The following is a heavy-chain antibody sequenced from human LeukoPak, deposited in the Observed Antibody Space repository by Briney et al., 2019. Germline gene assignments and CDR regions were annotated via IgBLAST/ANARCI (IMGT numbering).Heavy chain of an antibody. CDR1: GFTFSNFA. CDR2: ISYDGSIK. J-gene: IGHJ4*02. D-gene: IGHD6-19*01. Sequence: TGGSLRLSCAASGFTFSNFAMNWVRQAPGKGLEWVAFISYDGSIKSYADSVKGRFAVSRDNSKNTLYLQMNSLRPEDTAFYYCAKSYDNGWYFCDYGGQGTLVTVSS. V-gene: IGHV3-30*09. CDR3: AKSYDNGWYFCDY.